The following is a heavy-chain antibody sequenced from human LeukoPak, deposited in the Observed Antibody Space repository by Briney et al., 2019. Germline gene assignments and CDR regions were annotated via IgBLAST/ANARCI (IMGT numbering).Heavy chain of an antibody. CDR3: ARDAYDSSDATDY. Sequence: ASVKVSCKASGYTFTGYYMHWVRQAPGQGLEWMGWINPNSGGTNYAQKFQGRVTMTRDTSISTAYMELRSLRSDDTAVYYCARDAYDSSDATDYWGQGTLVTVSS. D-gene: IGHD3-22*01. CDR1: GYTFTGYY. J-gene: IGHJ4*02. CDR2: INPNSGGT. V-gene: IGHV1-2*02.